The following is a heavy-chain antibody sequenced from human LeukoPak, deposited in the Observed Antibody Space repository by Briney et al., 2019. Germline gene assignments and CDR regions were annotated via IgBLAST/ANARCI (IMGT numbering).Heavy chain of an antibody. D-gene: IGHD3-10*01. CDR1: GGSISSYY. Sequence: SETLSLTCTVSGGSISSYYWSWIRQPPGKGLEWIGYIYYSGSTNYNPSLKSRVTISVDTSKNQFSLKPSSVTAADTAVYYCARNMVRGVIPQTYYYYGMDVWGQGTTVTVSS. CDR3: ARNMVRGVIPQTYYYYGMDV. CDR2: IYYSGST. V-gene: IGHV4-59*08. J-gene: IGHJ6*02.